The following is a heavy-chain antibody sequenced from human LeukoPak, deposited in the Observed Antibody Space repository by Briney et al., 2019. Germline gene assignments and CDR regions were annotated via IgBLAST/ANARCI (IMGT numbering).Heavy chain of an antibody. CDR2: ISYDGSNK. CDR1: GFTFSSYG. CDR3: ANGYSYGVDAFDI. Sequence: GGSLRLSCAAPGFTFSSYGMHWVRQAPGKGLEWVAVISYDGSNKYYADSVKGRLTISRDNSKNTLYLQMNSLRAEDTAVYYCANGYSYGVDAFDIWGQGTMVTVSS. V-gene: IGHV3-30*18. D-gene: IGHD5-18*01. J-gene: IGHJ3*02.